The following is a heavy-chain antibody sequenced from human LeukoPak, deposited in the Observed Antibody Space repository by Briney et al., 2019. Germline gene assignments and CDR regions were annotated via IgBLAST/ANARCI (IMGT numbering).Heavy chain of an antibody. CDR1: GFTLSSYW. V-gene: IGHV3-74*01. CDR3: ARGYTSSYNWFDP. J-gene: IGHJ5*02. CDR2: INSAGSGI. D-gene: IGHD6-13*01. Sequence: GGSLRLSCAASGFTLSSYWLHWVRQAPGKGLAWVSRINSAGSGINYVDSVKGRFTVSRDNANNTVYLQMNSLRAEDTAVYYCARGYTSSYNWFDPWGQGTLVTVS.